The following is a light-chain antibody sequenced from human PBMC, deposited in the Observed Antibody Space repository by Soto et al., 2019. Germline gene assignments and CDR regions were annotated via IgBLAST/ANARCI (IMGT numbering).Light chain of an antibody. CDR1: QGISNY. CDR3: QKYNSAPL. CDR2: LAS. V-gene: IGKV1-27*01. J-gene: IGKJ4*01. Sequence: DIQITQSPSSLSASVGDRITITCRTSQGISNYLAWYQQKSGEVPKLLIYLASTLRSGVPSRFSGSRSGTDFTLTISSLQPEDVAIYYCQKYNSAPLFGGGTKVDIK.